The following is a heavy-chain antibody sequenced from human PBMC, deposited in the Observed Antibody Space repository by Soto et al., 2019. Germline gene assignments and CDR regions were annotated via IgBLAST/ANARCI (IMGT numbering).Heavy chain of an antibody. J-gene: IGHJ6*02. Sequence: SETLSLTCDVSGYSIRSGYYWGWIRQPPGKGLEWIGSIYQGGSTYYNPSLKSRVAISIDTSRNQLSLKLSSVTAADTAVYYCARDRRPTVTTWPHIYYGMDVWGQGTTVTVS. CDR3: ARDRRPTVTTWPHIYYGMDV. CDR2: IYQGGST. D-gene: IGHD4-4*01. V-gene: IGHV4-38-2*02. CDR1: GYSIRSGYY.